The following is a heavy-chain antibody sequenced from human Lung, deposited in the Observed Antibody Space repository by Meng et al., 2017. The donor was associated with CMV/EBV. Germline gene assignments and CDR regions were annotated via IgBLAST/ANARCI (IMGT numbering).Heavy chain of an antibody. CDR1: GFTFDDYT. V-gene: IGHV3-43*01. J-gene: IGHJ4*02. D-gene: IGHD3/OR15-3a*01. CDR3: AKGSAADWDYYFDS. Sequence: ESLKISCAASGFTFDDYTMHWVRQAPGKGLEWVSLISWDGGSTYYADSVKGRFTISRDNSKNSLYVQMNGLRTEDTAFYYCAKGSAADWDYYFDSWGQGTLVTVSS. CDR2: ISWDGGST.